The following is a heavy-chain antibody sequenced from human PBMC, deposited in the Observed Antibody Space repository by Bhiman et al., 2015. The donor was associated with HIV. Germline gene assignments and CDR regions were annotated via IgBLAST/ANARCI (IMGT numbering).Heavy chain of an antibody. V-gene: IGHV3-30*18. CDR1: GFTFSTSG. Sequence: QVQLVESGGGVVQPGRSLRLSCAASGFTFSTSGMHWVRQAPGKGMEWVAVISYDGSNKYYADSVKGRFTISRDNSKNTLHLQMNSLRSEDTAVYYCAKAELGRFDYWGQGTLVPVSS. CDR2: ISYDGSNK. J-gene: IGHJ4*02. CDR3: AKAELGRFDY. D-gene: IGHD6-6*01.